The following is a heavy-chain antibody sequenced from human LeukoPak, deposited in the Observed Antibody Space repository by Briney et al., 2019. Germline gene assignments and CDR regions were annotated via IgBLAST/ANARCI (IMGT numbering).Heavy chain of an antibody. CDR3: ARDCACGDYEDWLDP. CDR1: GGTFSSYA. Sequence: SVKVSCKASGGTFSSYAISWVRQAPGQGLEWMGRIIPIFGTANYAQKFQGRVTITTDESTSAAYMELSSLRSEDTAVYYCARDCACGDYEDWLDPWGQGTLVTVSS. D-gene: IGHD4-17*01. CDR2: IIPIFGTA. J-gene: IGHJ5*02. V-gene: IGHV1-69*05.